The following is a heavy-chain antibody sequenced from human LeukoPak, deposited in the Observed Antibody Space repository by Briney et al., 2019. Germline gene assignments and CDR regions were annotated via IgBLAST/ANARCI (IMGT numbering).Heavy chain of an antibody. J-gene: IGHJ3*02. D-gene: IGHD4-17*01. CDR1: GGSISNYY. CDR3: ARHSYGGKLGAFDI. CDR2: IYYSGNT. V-gene: IGHV4-59*08. Sequence: SETLSLTCTVSGGSISNYYWSWIRQPPGKGLEWIGYIYYSGNTNYNPSLKSRVTISVDTSKNQFSLKLSSVTAADTAVYYCARHSYGGKLGAFDIWGQGTMVAVSS.